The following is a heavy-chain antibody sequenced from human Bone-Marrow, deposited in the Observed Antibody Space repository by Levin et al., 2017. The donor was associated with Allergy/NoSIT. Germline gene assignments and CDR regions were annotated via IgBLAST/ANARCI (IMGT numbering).Heavy chain of an antibody. J-gene: IGHJ4*02. D-gene: IGHD3-10*01. Sequence: SCAVDGGSFTGYFWTWIRQPPGKGLEWIGEINHSGSTKYNPSLTSRVTISVDTSKKEFSLNLSSVTAADTAVFYCARGGRWSFSYYFDYWGQGTRVTVSS. CDR3: ARGGRWSFSYYFDY. CDR1: GGSFTGYF. V-gene: IGHV4-34*01. CDR2: INHSGST.